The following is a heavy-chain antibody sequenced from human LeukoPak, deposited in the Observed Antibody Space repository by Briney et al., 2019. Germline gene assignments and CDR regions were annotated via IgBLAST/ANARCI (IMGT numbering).Heavy chain of an antibody. V-gene: IGHV3-21*04. CDR2: LSSRSRYI. CDR1: GFTFSNYA. CDR3: ARRDIVVVPASILGAFDI. Sequence: GGSLRLSCAASGFTFSNYAMTWVRQAPGKGLEWVSSLSSRSRYIYYADSLKGRFTISRDNAKNSLYLQMNSLRAEDTALYYCARRDIVVVPASILGAFDIWGQGTKVTVSS. J-gene: IGHJ3*02. D-gene: IGHD2-2*02.